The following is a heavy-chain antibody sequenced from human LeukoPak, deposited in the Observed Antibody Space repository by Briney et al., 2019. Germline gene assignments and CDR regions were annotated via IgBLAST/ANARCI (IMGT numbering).Heavy chain of an antibody. D-gene: IGHD3-22*01. J-gene: IGHJ4*02. CDR3: ARVATAKYYYDSSGLYPGY. CDR2: ISSSSSYI. Sequence: GGSLRLSCAASGFTFSSYSMNWVRQAPGKGLEWVSSISSSSSYIYYADSVKGRSTISRDNAKNSLYLQMNSLRAEDTAVYYCARVATAKYYYDSSGLYPGYWGQGTLVTVSS. V-gene: IGHV3-21*01. CDR1: GFTFSSYS.